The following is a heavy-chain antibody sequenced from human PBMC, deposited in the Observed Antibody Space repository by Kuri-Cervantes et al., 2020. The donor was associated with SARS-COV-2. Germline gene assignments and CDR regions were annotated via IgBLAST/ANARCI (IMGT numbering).Heavy chain of an antibody. CDR1: GGSFSGYY. D-gene: IGHD3-10*01. CDR3: ARGRRLPRRGIPGGAFDI. J-gene: IGHJ3*02. Sequence: GSLRLSCAVYGGSFSGYYWSWIRQPPGKGLEWIGEINHSGSTNYNPSLKSRVTISVDTSKNQFSLKLSSVTAADTAVYYCARGRRLPRRGIPGGAFDIWGQGTMVTVSS. CDR2: INHSGST. V-gene: IGHV4-34*01.